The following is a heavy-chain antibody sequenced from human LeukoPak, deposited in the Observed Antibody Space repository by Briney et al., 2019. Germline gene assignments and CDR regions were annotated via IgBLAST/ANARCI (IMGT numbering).Heavy chain of an antibody. V-gene: IGHV3-21*06. CDR3: ARIDAFDI. CDR1: GFTFSNYN. J-gene: IGHJ3*02. Sequence: PGGSLRLSCAASGFTFSNYNMNWVRQAPGKGLEWVSYISSRGSYTYYVDSVKGRFTISRDNAKNSLYLQMNSLRAEDTAVYHCARIDAFDIWGQGTMVTVSS. CDR2: ISSRGSYT.